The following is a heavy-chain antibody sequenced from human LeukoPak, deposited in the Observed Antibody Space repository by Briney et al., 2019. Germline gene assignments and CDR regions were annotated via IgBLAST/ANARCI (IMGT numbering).Heavy chain of an antibody. V-gene: IGHV1-8*03. D-gene: IGHD3-22*01. CDR3: ARLPYYYDSSGYYSRVGY. J-gene: IGHJ4*02. Sequence: GASVKVSCKASGYTFTSYDINWVRQATGQGLEWMGWMNPNSGNTGYAQKFQGRVTITRNTSISTAYMELSSLRSEDTAVYYCARLPYYYDSSGYYSRVGYWGQGTLVTVSS. CDR2: MNPNSGNT. CDR1: GYTFTSYD.